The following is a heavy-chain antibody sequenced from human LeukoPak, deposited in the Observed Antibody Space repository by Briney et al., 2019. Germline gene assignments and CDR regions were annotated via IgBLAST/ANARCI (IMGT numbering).Heavy chain of an antibody. CDR1: GFTFSSYA. V-gene: IGHV3-30-3*01. CDR2: ISYDGSNK. CDR3: ARDRDGYNLPYYSDY. J-gene: IGHJ4*02. Sequence: DPGGSLRLSCAASGFTFSSYAMHWVRQAPGKGLEWVAVISYDGSNKYYADSVKGRFTISRDNSKNTLYLQMNSLRAEDTAVYYCARDRDGYNLPYYSDYWGQGTLVTVSS. D-gene: IGHD5-24*01.